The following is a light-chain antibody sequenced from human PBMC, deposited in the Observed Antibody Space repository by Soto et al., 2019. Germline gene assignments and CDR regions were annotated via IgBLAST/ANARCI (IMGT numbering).Light chain of an antibody. CDR2: SNN. J-gene: IGLJ1*01. CDR3: AAWDDSLNGLV. CDR1: SSNIGSNT. Sequence: QSVLTQPPSASGTPAQRVTISCSGSSSNIGSNTVNWYQQLPGTAPKLLIYSNNQRPSGVPDRFSGSKSGTSASLAISGLQSEDEADYYCAAWDDSLNGLVFGTGTKLTVL. V-gene: IGLV1-44*01.